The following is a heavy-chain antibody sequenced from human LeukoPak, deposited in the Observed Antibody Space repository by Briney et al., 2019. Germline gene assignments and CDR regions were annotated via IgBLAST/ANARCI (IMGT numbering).Heavy chain of an antibody. CDR2: ISYDGSNK. D-gene: IGHD3-10*01. CDR3: AKDGGGVRRVIGFDY. J-gene: IGHJ4*02. Sequence: GGSLRLSCAASGFTFSSYGMHWVRQAPGKGLEWVAVISYDGSNKYYADSVKGRFTISRDNSKNTLYLQMNSMRAEDTAVYYCAKDGGGVRRVIGFDYWGQGTLVTVSS. V-gene: IGHV3-30*18. CDR1: GFTFSSYG.